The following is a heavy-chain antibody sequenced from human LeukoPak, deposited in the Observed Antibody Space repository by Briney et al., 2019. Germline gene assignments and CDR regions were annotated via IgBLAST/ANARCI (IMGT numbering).Heavy chain of an antibody. CDR2: IIPIFGTA. J-gene: IGHJ6*02. D-gene: IGHD6-13*01. CDR3: ARARPRIAAAGTYYYYGMDV. CDR1: GGTFSSYA. V-gene: IGHV1-69*13. Sequence: SVKVSCKASGGTFSSYAISWVRQAPGQGLEWMEGIIPIFGTANYAQKFQGRVTITADESTSTAYMELSSLRSEDTAVYYCARARPRIAAAGTYYYYGMDVWGQGTTVTVSS.